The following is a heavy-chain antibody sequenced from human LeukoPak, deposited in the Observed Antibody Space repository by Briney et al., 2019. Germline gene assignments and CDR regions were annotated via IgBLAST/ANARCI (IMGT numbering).Heavy chain of an antibody. CDR2: INHSGST. D-gene: IGHD2-2*01. J-gene: IGHJ4*02. CDR3: ARDCSSTSCSLDY. CDR1: GGSFSGYY. V-gene: IGHV4-34*01. Sequence: PSETLSLTCAVYGGSFSGYYWSWIRQPPGKGLEWIGEINHSGSTDYNPSLKSRVTISVDTSKNQFSLKLSSVTAADTAVYYCARDCSSTSCSLDYWGQGTLVTVSS.